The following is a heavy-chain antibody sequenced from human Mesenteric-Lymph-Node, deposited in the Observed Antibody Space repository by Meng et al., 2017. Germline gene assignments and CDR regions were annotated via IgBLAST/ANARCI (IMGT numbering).Heavy chain of an antibody. J-gene: IGHJ5*02. CDR2: INPNSGGT. V-gene: IGHV1-2*02. Sequence: ASVKVSCKASGYTFTSYDINWVRQAPGQGLEWMGWINPNSGGTNYAQKFQGRVTMTRDTSISTAYMELSRLRSDDTAVYYCARGPLQQYYYSLMSDPWGQGTLVTVSS. CDR3: ARGPLQQYYYSLMSDP. D-gene: IGHD3-10*01. CDR1: GYTFTSYD.